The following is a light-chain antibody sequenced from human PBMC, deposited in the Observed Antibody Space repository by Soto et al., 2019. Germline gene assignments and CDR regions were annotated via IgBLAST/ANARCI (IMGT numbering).Light chain of an antibody. Sequence: DIQMTQSPSSLSASVGDRVTITCRASQGIRNDLDWYQQKPGKAPKRLIYAASSLQSGAPSRFSGSGSGTEFTLKLSSLQPEDFATYYCLQHNSYALFTFGQGTKLEIK. CDR1: QGIRND. V-gene: IGKV1-17*01. CDR3: LQHNSYALFT. J-gene: IGKJ2*01. CDR2: AAS.